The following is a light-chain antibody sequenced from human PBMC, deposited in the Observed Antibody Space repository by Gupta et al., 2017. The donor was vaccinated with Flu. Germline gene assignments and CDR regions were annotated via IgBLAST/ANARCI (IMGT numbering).Light chain of an antibody. V-gene: IGKV3-15*01. J-gene: IGKJ4*01. CDR1: QNVRDN. Sequence: ATLSCWPSQNVRDNLAWYQQKPGQAPRLLIQRGSSRASGIPARFSGSGSGTDFTLTISGLQSEDFAVYYCQQEDRWPLTFGGGTKLEIK. CDR2: RGS. CDR3: QQEDRWPLT.